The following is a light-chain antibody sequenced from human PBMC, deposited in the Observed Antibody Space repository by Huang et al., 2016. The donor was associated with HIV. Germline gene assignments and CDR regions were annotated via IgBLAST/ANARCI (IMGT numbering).Light chain of an antibody. Sequence: DIVMTQTPLSLSVTPGQLASISCKSSQSLLHSDGKTYLYWYLQKPGQSPQLLIYEVSSRVSGVPDRFSGSGSGTDFTLKISRVEAEDVGVYYCMQGIHLLITFGQGTRLEIK. CDR3: MQGIHLLIT. V-gene: IGKV2-29*02. J-gene: IGKJ5*01. CDR2: EVS. CDR1: QSLLHSDGKTY.